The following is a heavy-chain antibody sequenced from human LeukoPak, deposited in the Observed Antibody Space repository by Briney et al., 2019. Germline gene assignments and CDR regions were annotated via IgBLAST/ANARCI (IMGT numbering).Heavy chain of an antibody. CDR3: ARIGCSSTSCYTGVLWFDP. CDR1: GGSFSDYY. Sequence: PSETLSLTCAVYGGSFSDYYWSWIRQPPGKGLDWIGEINHSGSTNYNPSLKSRVTISVDTSKNQFSLKLSSVTAADTAVYYCARIGCSSTSCYTGVLWFDPWGQGTLVTVSS. J-gene: IGHJ5*02. D-gene: IGHD2-2*02. CDR2: INHSGST. V-gene: IGHV4-34*01.